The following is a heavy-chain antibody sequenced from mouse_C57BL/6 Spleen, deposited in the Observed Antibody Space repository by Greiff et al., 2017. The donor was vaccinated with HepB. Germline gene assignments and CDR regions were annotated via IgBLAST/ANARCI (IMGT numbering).Heavy chain of an antibody. J-gene: IGHJ2*01. D-gene: IGHD2-12*01. CDR1: GYTFTSYW. V-gene: IGHV1-64*01. Sequence: VQLQQSGAELVKPGASVKLSCKASGYTFTSYWMHWVKQRPGQGLEWIGMIHPNSGSTNYNEKFKSKATRTVDKSSSTACMQLSSRTSEDSAVDYCARREDDGRRRYVDYWGQGTTLTVSS. CDR2: IHPNSGST. CDR3: ARREDDGRRRYVDY.